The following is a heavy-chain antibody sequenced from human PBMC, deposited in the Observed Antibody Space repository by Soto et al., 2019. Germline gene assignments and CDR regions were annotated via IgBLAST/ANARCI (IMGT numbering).Heavy chain of an antibody. CDR1: GGTFSSYA. Sequence: QVQLVQSGAEVKKPGSSVKVSCKASGGTFSSYAISWVRQAPGQGLGWMGGIIPIFGTANYAQKFQGRVTITADESTSTAYMELSSLRSEDTAVYYCASHTYYDILTGYGNYYYYYGMDVWGQGTTVTVSS. CDR2: IIPIFGTA. V-gene: IGHV1-69*12. J-gene: IGHJ6*02. D-gene: IGHD3-9*01. CDR3: ASHTYYDILTGYGNYYYYYGMDV.